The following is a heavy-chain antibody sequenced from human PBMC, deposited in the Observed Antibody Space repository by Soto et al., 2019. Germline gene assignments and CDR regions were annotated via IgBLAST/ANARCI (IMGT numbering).Heavy chain of an antibody. CDR2: IYSGGST. CDR1: GFTVSSNY. D-gene: IGHD6-6*01. V-gene: IGHV3-53*01. Sequence: PGGSLRLSCAASGFTVSSNYMSWVRQAPGKGLEWVSVIYSGGSTYYADSVKGRFTISRHNSKNTLYLQMNSLRAEDTAVYYCAKDTGSIAVNWFDPWGQGTLVTVSS. CDR3: AKDTGSIAVNWFDP. J-gene: IGHJ5*02.